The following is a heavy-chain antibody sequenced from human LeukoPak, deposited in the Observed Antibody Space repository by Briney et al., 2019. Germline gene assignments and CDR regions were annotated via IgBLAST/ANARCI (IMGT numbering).Heavy chain of an antibody. V-gene: IGHV4-39*07. CDR1: GGSITSSSHH. D-gene: IGHD3-22*01. Sequence: PSETLSLTCTVSGGSITSSSHHWGWLRQPPGKGLEWIGSIYYSGTTYYKPSLRSRVTISVDTSKNQFYLRLSSVTAADTAVYYCARVTGYIVEDYFDYWGQGTLVTVSS. J-gene: IGHJ4*02. CDR3: ARVTGYIVEDYFDY. CDR2: IYYSGTT.